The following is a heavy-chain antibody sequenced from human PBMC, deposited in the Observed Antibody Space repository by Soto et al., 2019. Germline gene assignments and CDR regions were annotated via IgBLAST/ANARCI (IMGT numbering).Heavy chain of an antibody. Sequence: PSETLSLTCAVYGGSFSGYYWSWIRQPPGTGLEWIGEINHSGSTNYNPSLKRRVTISVDTSKNQFSLKLSSVTAADTAVYYCARGTYGGKPRNWFDPWGQGTLVTVSS. J-gene: IGHJ5*02. CDR3: ARGTYGGKPRNWFDP. D-gene: IGHD2-15*01. V-gene: IGHV4-34*01. CDR1: GGSFSGYY. CDR2: INHSGST.